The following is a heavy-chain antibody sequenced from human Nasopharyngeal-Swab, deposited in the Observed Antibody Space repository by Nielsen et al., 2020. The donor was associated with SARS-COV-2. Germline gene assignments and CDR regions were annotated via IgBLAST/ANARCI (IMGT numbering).Heavy chain of an antibody. D-gene: IGHD3-22*01. J-gene: IGHJ4*02. Sequence: WVRQAPGQGLEWVGCINPDSGDTQYAQKFQGRVTVTSDRSRSTAYIDLSRLRSDDTAVYYCARDYYDNYGSDYWGQGTLVTVSS. CDR2: INPDSGDT. V-gene: IGHV1-2*02. CDR3: ARDYYDNYGSDY.